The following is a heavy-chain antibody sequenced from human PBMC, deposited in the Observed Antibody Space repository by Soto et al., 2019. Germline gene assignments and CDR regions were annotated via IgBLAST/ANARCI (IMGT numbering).Heavy chain of an antibody. CDR2: IRVRNGDT. Sequence: QVQFVQSGAEVKEPGDSVKVSCRASGYIFTSNDITWVRQAPGQGLEWMGWIRVRNGDTHYAPKFRGRATVTIDTSTRTAYMELRSLRADDTAVYYCARESRTWVDGVIGPGDYWGQGTLVTVSS. CDR1: GYIFTSND. CDR3: ARESRTWVDGVIGPGDY. J-gene: IGHJ4*02. V-gene: IGHV1-18*01. D-gene: IGHD3-10*01.